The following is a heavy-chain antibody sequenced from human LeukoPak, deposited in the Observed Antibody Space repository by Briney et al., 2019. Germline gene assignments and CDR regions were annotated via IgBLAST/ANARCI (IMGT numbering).Heavy chain of an antibody. J-gene: IGHJ3*02. V-gene: IGHV4-59*01. Sequence: PSETLSLTCTVSGGSISSYYWSWIRQPPGKGLEWIGDIYYNGSSNYNPSLKSRVTISVDTSKNQFSLKLSSVTAADTAVYYCARATQGTGYDAFDIWGEGTMVTVSS. CDR2: IYYNGSS. CDR3: ARATQGTGYDAFDI. CDR1: GGSISSYY. D-gene: IGHD1-1*01.